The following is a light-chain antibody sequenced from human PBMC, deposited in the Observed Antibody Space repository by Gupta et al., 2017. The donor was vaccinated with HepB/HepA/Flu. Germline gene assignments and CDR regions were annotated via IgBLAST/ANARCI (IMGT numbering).Light chain of an antibody. CDR1: KLGNKY. J-gene: IGLJ2*01. V-gene: IGLV3-1*01. CDR3: QAWDSSTVV. CDR2: QDT. Sequence: SYELTQPSSVSVSPGQTASITCSGDKLGNKYACWYQQKPGQSPVLVIYQDTKRPSGIPERFSGFNSANTATLTISGTQAMDEADYYCQAWDSSTVVFGGGTTLTVL.